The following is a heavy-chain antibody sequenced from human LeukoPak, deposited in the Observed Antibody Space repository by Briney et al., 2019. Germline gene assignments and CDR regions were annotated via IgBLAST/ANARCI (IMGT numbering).Heavy chain of an antibody. CDR2: ISYDSRNI. D-gene: IGHD1-26*01. CDR1: GFFFTNYG. J-gene: IGHJ3*01. CDR3: AKDWQWERLTGAFNV. V-gene: IGHV3-30*18. Sequence: HAGGSLRLSCSASGFFFTNYGMHWVRQAPGKGLEWVAAISYDSRNIYYADVVKGRFTISRDNSKNTLNLQMNSLRPEDTAVYYCAKDWQWERLTGAFNVWGQGTMVTVS.